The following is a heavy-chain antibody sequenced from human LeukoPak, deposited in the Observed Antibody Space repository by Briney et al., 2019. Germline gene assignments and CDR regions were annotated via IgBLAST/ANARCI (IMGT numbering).Heavy chain of an antibody. V-gene: IGHV3-73*01. CDR3: TRHVGSGWYGDYYGMDV. D-gene: IGHD6-19*01. CDR1: GFTFSGSA. Sequence: GGSLTLSCAASGFTFSGSAMDWVRQASGKGLEWVGRIRSKAKSYATTYAASVKGRFTISRDDSKNTAYLQMNSLKIEDTAVYYCTRHVGSGWYGDYYGMDVWGQGTTVTVSS. J-gene: IGHJ6*02. CDR2: IRSKAKSYAT.